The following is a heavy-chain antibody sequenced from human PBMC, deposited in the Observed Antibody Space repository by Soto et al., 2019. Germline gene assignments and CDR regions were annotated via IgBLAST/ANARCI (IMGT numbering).Heavy chain of an antibody. Sequence: QVQLVESGGGVVQPGRSLRLSCAASGFTFSSYGMHWVRQAPGKGLERVAVISYDGSNKYYADSGEGRFTFSTDNSKNTRDLQMNSLRAEDTAVYYCAKDVDGGEGIEAAGLDYWGQGTLVTVSS. CDR1: GFTFSSYG. J-gene: IGHJ4*02. D-gene: IGHD6-13*01. CDR2: ISYDGSNK. V-gene: IGHV3-30*18. CDR3: AKDVDGGEGIEAAGLDY.